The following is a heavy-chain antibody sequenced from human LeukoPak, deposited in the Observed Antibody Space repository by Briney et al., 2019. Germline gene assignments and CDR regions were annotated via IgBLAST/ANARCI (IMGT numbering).Heavy chain of an antibody. J-gene: IGHJ4*02. Sequence: GGSLRLPCAASGFTFDTYRMNWVRQAPGKGLEWVSSISASGSCIYYADSLKGRFTISRDNAKNSLFLQMNSLRAEDTAVYYCARDSPGTTASDYWGQGTLVTVSS. V-gene: IGHV3-21*01. CDR3: ARDSPGTTASDY. CDR1: GFTFDTYR. CDR2: ISASGSCI. D-gene: IGHD1-1*01.